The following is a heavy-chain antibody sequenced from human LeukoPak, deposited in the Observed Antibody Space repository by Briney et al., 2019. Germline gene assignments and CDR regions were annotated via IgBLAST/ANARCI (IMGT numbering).Heavy chain of an antibody. Sequence: SETLSLTCTVSDGSISSSRYYWGWTRQPPEKGLEWIGNIYYSGSTYYNPSLEGRVTISVDTSKNQFSLKLSSVTAADTAVYYCATTVDTAMVYYWGQGTLVAVSS. D-gene: IGHD5-18*01. CDR1: DGSISSSRYY. CDR2: IYYSGST. CDR3: ATTVDTAMVYY. J-gene: IGHJ4*02. V-gene: IGHV4-39*01.